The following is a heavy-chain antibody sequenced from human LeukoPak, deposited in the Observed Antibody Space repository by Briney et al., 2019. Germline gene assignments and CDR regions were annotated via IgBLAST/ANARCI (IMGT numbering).Heavy chain of an antibody. V-gene: IGHV3-23*01. CDR1: GFTFSSYA. D-gene: IGHD3-10*01. CDR2: ITGGGGST. J-gene: IGHJ4*02. Sequence: PGGSLRLSCAASGFTFSSYAMSWVRQAPGKGLEWVSTITGGGGSTYYADSVKGRFTISRDSSKNTLYLQMNSLRAEDTAVYYCAKGPLLLWFGEEFDYWGQGTLVTVSS. CDR3: AKGPLLLWFGEEFDY.